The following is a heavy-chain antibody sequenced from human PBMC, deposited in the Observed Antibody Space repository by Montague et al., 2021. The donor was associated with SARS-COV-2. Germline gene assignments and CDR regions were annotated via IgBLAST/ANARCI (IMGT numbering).Heavy chain of an antibody. Sequence: TLSLTCTVSGGPISSGGYYWSWIRQHPGKGLEWIGHIYYSGSTYYNPSLKSRVTISVDTSKNQFSLKLSSVTAADTAVYYCARVQGITMIVVVIGAFDIWGQGTMVTVSS. CDR1: GGPISSGGYY. D-gene: IGHD3-22*01. J-gene: IGHJ3*02. V-gene: IGHV4-31*03. CDR2: IYYSGST. CDR3: ARVQGITMIVVVIGAFDI.